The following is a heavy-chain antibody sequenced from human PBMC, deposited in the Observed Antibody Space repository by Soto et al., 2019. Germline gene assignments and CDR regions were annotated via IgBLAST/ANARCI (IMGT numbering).Heavy chain of an antibody. V-gene: IGHV4-59*01. D-gene: IGHD2-15*01. CDR2: IYYSGST. CDR1: GGSISSYY. CDR3: ARGTPRYCSGGSCPLYY. Sequence: SETLSLTCTVSGGSISSYYWSLIRQPPGKGLEWIGYIYYSGSTNYNPSLKSRVTISVDTSKNQFSLKLSSVTAADTAVYYCARGTPRYCSGGSCPLYYWGQGTLVTVSS. J-gene: IGHJ4*02.